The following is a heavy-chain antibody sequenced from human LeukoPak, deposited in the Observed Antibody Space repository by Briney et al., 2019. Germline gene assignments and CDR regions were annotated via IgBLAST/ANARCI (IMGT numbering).Heavy chain of an antibody. V-gene: IGHV3-30-3*01. J-gene: IGHJ4*02. CDR2: ISYDGSNK. Sequence: PGRSLRLSCAASGFTFSSYAMHWVRQAPGKGLEWVAVISYDGSNKYYADSVKGRFTISRDNSKNTLYLQMNSLRAEDTAVYYCARVVRAAAGEDYWGQGTLVTVSP. D-gene: IGHD6-13*01. CDR1: GFTFSSYA. CDR3: ARVVRAAAGEDY.